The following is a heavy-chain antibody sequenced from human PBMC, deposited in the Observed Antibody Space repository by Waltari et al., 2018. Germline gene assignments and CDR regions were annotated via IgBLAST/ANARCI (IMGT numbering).Heavy chain of an antibody. CDR2: ISWNSGSI. CDR3: ARDGATFDP. CDR1: GFTFDDYA. J-gene: IGHJ5*02. D-gene: IGHD4-17*01. V-gene: IGHV3-9*01. Sequence: EVQLVESGGGLVQPGRSLRLSCAASGFTFDDYAMHWVRQAPGNGLEWVSGISWNSGSIGYADSVKGRFTSSRDNAKNSLYLQMNSLRAEDTAVYYCARDGATFDPWGQGTLVTVSS.